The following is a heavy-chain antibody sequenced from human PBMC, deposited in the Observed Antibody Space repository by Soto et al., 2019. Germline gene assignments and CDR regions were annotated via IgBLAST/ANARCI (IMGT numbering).Heavy chain of an antibody. V-gene: IGHV3-30*03. J-gene: IGHJ1*01. CDR1: GFTFSSYG. Sequence: PGGSLRLSCAASGFTFSSYGMHWVRQAPGKGLEWVAVISYDGSNKYYADSVKGRFTISRDNSKNTLYLQMNSLRPEDTAIYYCASAHRWGRGTLVTVSS. CDR3: ASAHR. CDR2: ISYDGSNK.